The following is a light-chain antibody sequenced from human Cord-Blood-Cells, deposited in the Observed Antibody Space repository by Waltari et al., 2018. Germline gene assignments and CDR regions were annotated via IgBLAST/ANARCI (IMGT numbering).Light chain of an antibody. CDR3: AAWDDSLSGRV. CDR1: SSNIGSNH. Sequence: QSVLTQPPSASGTPGQSVTISCSGSSSNIGSNHVYWYQQLPGTAPKLIIYRNNQRPSGVPDRFSGSKSGTSASLAISGLRSEDEADYYCAAWDDSLSGRVFGGGTKLTVL. CDR2: RNN. V-gene: IGLV1-47*01. J-gene: IGLJ3*02.